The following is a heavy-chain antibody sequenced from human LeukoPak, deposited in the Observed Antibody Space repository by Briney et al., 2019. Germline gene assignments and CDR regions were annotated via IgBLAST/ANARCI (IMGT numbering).Heavy chain of an antibody. Sequence: GGSLRLSCAASGFTFSSYSMNWFRQAQGKGLDGVSSISSSSSYIYYADSVKGRFTISRDNAKNSLYLQMNSLRAEDTAVYYCARDEFLVRGVLKLFDYWGQGTLVTVSS. CDR2: ISSSSSYI. CDR3: ARDEFLVRGVLKLFDY. J-gene: IGHJ4*02. D-gene: IGHD3-10*01. V-gene: IGHV3-21*01. CDR1: GFTFSSYS.